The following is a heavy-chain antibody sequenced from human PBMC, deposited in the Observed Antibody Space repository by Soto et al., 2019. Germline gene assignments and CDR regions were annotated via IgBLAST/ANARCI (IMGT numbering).Heavy chain of an antibody. CDR2: MYSSGTT. CDR1: GGFIISGDYY. CDR3: ARGSGITGTTKDWFDP. V-gene: IGHV4-30-4*01. J-gene: IGHJ5*02. Sequence: SETLSLTCTVSGGFIISGDYYWSWIRQSPGRGLEWIGYMYSSGTTYYNPSLKSRVTISIDAAKNQFYLRLSSVTAADTAVYYCARGSGITGTTKDWFDPWGQGTLVTVSS. D-gene: IGHD1-7*01.